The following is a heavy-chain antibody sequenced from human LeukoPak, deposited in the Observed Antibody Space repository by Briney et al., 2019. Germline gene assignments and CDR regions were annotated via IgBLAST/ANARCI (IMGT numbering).Heavy chain of an antibody. J-gene: IGHJ4*02. CDR3: AREDIEYSYGYPPDY. D-gene: IGHD5-18*01. CDR2: INSDGRGT. Sequence: PGGSLRLSCASSGFTFSSYWMHWVRQAPGKGLVWVSRINSDGRGTNYADSVKGRFTISRDNAKNTLYLQMNSLRAEDTAVYYCAREDIEYSYGYPPDYWGQGTLVTVSS. CDR1: GFTFSSYW. V-gene: IGHV3-74*01.